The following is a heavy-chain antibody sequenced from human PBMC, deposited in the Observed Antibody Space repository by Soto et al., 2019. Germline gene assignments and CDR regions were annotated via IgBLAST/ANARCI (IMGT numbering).Heavy chain of an antibody. CDR3: ARDGPSNCSCGSCYAS. J-gene: IGHJ5*02. CDR2: IKQDGSEK. CDR1: GFTFSSYW. V-gene: IGHV3-7*01. D-gene: IGHD2-15*01. Sequence: EVQLVESGGGLVQPGGSLRLSCAASGFTFSSYWMSWVRQAPGKGLEWVANIKQDGSEKYYVDSVKDRFTISRDNAKNSLYLQINSLRAEDTAVYYCARDGPSNCSCGSCYASWGQGTLVTVSS.